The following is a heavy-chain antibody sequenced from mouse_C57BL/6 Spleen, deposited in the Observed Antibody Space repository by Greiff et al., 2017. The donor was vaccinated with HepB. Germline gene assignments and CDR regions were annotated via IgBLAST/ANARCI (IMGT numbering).Heavy chain of an antibody. CDR1: GFNFTDYY. Sequence: VQLKESGAELVKPGASVKLSCTASGFNFTDYYMHWVKQRTEQGLEWIGRIDPEDGETKYAPKFQGKATITADTSSNTAYLQLSSLTSEDTAGYYCARYYGSSYYYAMDYWGQGTSVTVSS. D-gene: IGHD1-1*01. J-gene: IGHJ4*01. CDR3: ARYYGSSYYYAMDY. CDR2: IDPEDGET. V-gene: IGHV14-2*01.